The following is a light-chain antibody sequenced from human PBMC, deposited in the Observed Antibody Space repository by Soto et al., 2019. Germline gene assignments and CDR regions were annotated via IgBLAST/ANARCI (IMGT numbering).Light chain of an antibody. V-gene: IGKV3-11*01. CDR3: QHRANWPPSVT. CDR2: DVS. J-gene: IGKJ4*01. Sequence: EVVLTQSPATLSLSPRARATLSCRASQSVGTFLAWYQQKPGQAPRLLIYDVSNRATGIPARFGGSGSGTDFTLTIRKLEPEDFAVDYCQHRANWPPSVTFGGGTRV. CDR1: QSVGTF.